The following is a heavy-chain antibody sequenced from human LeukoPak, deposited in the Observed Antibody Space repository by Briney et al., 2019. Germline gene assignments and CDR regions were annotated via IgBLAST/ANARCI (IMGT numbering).Heavy chain of an antibody. D-gene: IGHD1-26*01. Sequence: GGSLRLSCAASGFTFSSYAMHWVRQAPGKGLEWVAVISYDGSNKYYPDSVKGRFIISRDNSKNTLYLQMNSLRAEDTAVYYCARDDPKPVRWALVTYGMDVWGQGTTVTVSS. CDR3: ARDDPKPVRWALVTYGMDV. J-gene: IGHJ6*02. CDR1: GFTFSSYA. V-gene: IGHV3-30*04. CDR2: ISYDGSNK.